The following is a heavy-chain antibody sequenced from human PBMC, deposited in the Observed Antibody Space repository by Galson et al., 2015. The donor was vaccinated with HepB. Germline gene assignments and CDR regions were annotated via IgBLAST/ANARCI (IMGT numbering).Heavy chain of an antibody. CDR3: ARGGIAAALAFDI. V-gene: IGHV4-31*03. CDR2: IYYSGST. Sequence: TLSLTCTVSGGSISSGGYYWSWIRQHPGKGLEWIGDIYYSGSTYYNPSLKSRVTISVDTSKNQFSLKLSSVTAADTAVYYCARGGIAAALAFDIWGQGTMVTVSS. D-gene: IGHD6-13*01. CDR1: GGSISSGGYY. J-gene: IGHJ3*02.